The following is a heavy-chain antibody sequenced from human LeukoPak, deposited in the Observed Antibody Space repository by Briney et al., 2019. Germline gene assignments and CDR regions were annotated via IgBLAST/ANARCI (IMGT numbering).Heavy chain of an antibody. J-gene: IGHJ1*01. CDR2: IRYDGSNK. Sequence: PGGSLRLSCAASGFTFSSYGMHWVRQAPGKGLEWVAFIRYDGSNKYYADSVKGRFTISRDNSKNTLYLQMNSLRAEDTALYYCAKGGGYSTSVEYFQHWGQGTLVTVSS. CDR1: GFTFSSYG. D-gene: IGHD6-13*01. CDR3: AKGGGYSTSVEYFQH. V-gene: IGHV3-30*02.